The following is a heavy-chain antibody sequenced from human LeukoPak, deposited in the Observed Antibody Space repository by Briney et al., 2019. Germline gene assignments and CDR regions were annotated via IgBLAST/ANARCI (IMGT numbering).Heavy chain of an antibody. Sequence: GGSLRLSCAASGFAVSSNHMSWVRQAPGKGLEWVSAISGSGGSTYYADSVKGRFTISRDNSKNTLYLQMNSLRAEDTAVYYCAKDQNPLEGSGSYYGYWGQGTLVTVSS. CDR3: AKDQNPLEGSGSYYGY. CDR1: GFAVSSNH. V-gene: IGHV3-23*01. D-gene: IGHD3-10*01. CDR2: ISGSGGST. J-gene: IGHJ4*02.